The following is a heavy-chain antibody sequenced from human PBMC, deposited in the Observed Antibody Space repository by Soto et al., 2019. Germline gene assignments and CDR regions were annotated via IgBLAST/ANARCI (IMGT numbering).Heavy chain of an antibody. CDR1: GYTFTDYY. J-gene: IGHJ4*02. Sequence: QVQLVQSGAEVKKPGASVKVSCKASGYTFTDYYIHWVRQAPGQGLEWMGMINPSGGSTDYEQKFRGRVTMHRDTSTGTVYMELSSLRSEDTAVYYCARPPFPGCINAVCYPFDDWGQGTLVTVSS. V-gene: IGHV1-46*01. D-gene: IGHD2-8*01. CDR2: INPSGGST. CDR3: ARPPFPGCINAVCYPFDD.